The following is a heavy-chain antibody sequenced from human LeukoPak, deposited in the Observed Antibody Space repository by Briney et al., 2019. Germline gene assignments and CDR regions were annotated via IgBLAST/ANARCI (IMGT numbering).Heavy chain of an antibody. V-gene: IGHV1-2*02. D-gene: IGHD6-19*01. CDR1: GYTFTGYY. CDR3: AREVHSSGIEDTFDY. J-gene: IGHJ4*02. Sequence: GASVKVSCKASGYTFTGYYMHWVRQAPGQGLEWMGWINPNSGGTNYAQKFQGRVTMTRDTSISTAYMELSRLRSDDTAVYYCAREVHSSGIEDTFDYWGQGTLVTVSS. CDR2: INPNSGGT.